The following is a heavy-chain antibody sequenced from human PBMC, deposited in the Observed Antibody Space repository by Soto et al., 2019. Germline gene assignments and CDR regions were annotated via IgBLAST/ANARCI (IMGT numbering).Heavy chain of an antibody. J-gene: IGHJ4*02. V-gene: IGHV3-30*18. Sequence: GSLRLSCAASGFTFSSYGMHWVRQAPGKGLEWVAVISYDGSNKYYADSVKGRFTISRDNSKNTLYLQMNSLRAEDTAVYYCAKDRSNGDADYWGQGTLVTVSS. CDR1: GFTFSSYG. D-gene: IGHD4-17*01. CDR3: AKDRSNGDADY. CDR2: ISYDGSNK.